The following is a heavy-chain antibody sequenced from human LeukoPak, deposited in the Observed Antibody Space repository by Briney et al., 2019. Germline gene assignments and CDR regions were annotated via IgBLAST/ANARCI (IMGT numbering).Heavy chain of an antibody. D-gene: IGHD4/OR15-4a*01. CDR1: GLTLRNIF. CDR2: IKSQSDGGTT. CDR3: SYGANFYFDL. Sequence: PGGSLRLSCAVSGLTLRNIFLNWVRQAPGKGPEWVGRIKSQSDGGTTDYAAPVKGRFSTSRDDSKNSLFLQMNSLKTEDTAVYYCSYGANFYFDLWGRGTLVTVSS. V-gene: IGHV3-15*07. J-gene: IGHJ2*01.